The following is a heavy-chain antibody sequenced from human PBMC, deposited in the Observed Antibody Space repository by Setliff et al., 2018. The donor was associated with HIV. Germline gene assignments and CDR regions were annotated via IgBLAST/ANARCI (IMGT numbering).Heavy chain of an antibody. J-gene: IGHJ4*02. Sequence: PSETLSLTCTVSGGSISSHYWSWIRQPPGKGLEWIGSIYYTGSTDYNPSLMSRVTISLDTPKNQFSLKLNSVIAADTAVYYCARNRVPSSLWGQGTLVTV. D-gene: IGHD3-10*01. CDR1: GGSISSHY. V-gene: IGHV4-59*11. CDR3: ARNRVPSSL. CDR2: IYYTGST.